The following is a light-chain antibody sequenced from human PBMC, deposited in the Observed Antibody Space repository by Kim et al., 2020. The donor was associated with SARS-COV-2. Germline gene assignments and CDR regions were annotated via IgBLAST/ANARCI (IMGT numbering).Light chain of an antibody. J-gene: IGLJ3*02. CDR1: GMAKRY. Sequence: STGQTARVSCSGDGMAKRYALWFQQKPGHAHVLVIYKDTERPSGIPGRFSGSSSATTVTLTISGAQIEDEADYYCFSATDNIEVFGGGTQLTVL. CDR3: FSATDNIEV. CDR2: KDT. V-gene: IGLV3-27*01.